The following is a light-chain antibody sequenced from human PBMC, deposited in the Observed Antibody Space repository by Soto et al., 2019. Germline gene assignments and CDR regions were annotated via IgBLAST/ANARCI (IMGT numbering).Light chain of an antibody. V-gene: IGLV7-46*01. CDR2: DTD. CDR1: TGAVTTGHF. Sequence: QSVVTQEPSVTVSPGGTVTLTCGSTTGAVTTGHFPYWFQQKPGQAPRTVIYDTDRKHSWAPARFSGSLLGGKAALTLSGAQPEDEADYYCLLSYRGVGVFGGGTKLTVL. J-gene: IGLJ2*01. CDR3: LLSYRGVGV.